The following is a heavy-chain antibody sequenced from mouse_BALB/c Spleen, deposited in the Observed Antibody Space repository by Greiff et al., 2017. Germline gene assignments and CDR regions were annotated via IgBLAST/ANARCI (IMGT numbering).Heavy chain of an antibody. CDR3: ARYYYGSSWYFDV. CDR1: GYSITSDYA. Sequence: ESGPGLVKPSQSLSLTCTVTGYSITSDYAWNWIRQFPGNKLEWMGYISYSGSTSYNPSLKSRISITRDTSKNQFFLQLNSVTTEDTATYYCARYYYGSSWYFDVWGAGTTVTVSS. J-gene: IGHJ1*01. V-gene: IGHV3-2*02. CDR2: ISYSGST. D-gene: IGHD1-1*01.